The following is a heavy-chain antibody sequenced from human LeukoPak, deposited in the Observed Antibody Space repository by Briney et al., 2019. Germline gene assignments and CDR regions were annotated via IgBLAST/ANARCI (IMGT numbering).Heavy chain of an antibody. CDR1: GYTLTGYY. J-gene: IGHJ4*02. Sequence: ASVKVSCKASGYTLTGYYMHWVRQAPGQGLGWMGWINPNSGGTNYAQKFQGRVTMTRDTSISTAYMELSRLRSDDTAVYYCARGSSGWYKNVDYWGQGTLVTVSS. D-gene: IGHD6-19*01. CDR2: INPNSGGT. V-gene: IGHV1-2*02. CDR3: ARGSSGWYKNVDY.